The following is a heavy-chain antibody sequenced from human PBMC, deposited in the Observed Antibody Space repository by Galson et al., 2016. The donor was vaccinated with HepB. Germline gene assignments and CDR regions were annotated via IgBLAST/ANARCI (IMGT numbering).Heavy chain of an antibody. J-gene: IGHJ6*04. V-gene: IGHV3-74*01. Sequence: SLRLSCAASGFTFSIYWMHWVRQSLQKGLVWVSGINSDGSSTTYADSVKGRFTISRDNARNTLFLQMKSLRAEDMAEYFCVRDLPLVEHHYYYGMDLWGKGTTVTVSS. CDR3: VRDLPLVEHHYYYGMDL. D-gene: IGHD6-6*01. CDR1: GFTFSIYW. CDR2: INSDGSST.